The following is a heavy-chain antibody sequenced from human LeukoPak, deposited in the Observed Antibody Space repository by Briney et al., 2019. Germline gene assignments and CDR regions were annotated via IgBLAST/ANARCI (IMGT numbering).Heavy chain of an antibody. V-gene: IGHV4-30-4*08. CDR1: GGSISSGDYY. CDR3: ARTGIVATDDY. J-gene: IGHJ4*02. CDR2: IYYSGST. D-gene: IGHD5-12*01. Sequence: PSQTLSLTCTVSGGSISSGDYYWSWIRQPPGKGLEWTGYIYYSGSTNYNPSLKSRVTISVDTSKNQFSLKLSSVTAADTAVYYCARTGIVATDDYWGQGTLVTVSS.